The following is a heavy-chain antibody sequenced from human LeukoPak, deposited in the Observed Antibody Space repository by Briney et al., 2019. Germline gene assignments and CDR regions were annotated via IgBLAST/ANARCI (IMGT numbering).Heavy chain of an antibody. J-gene: IGHJ4*02. V-gene: IGHV4-34*01. CDR2: INHSGST. CDR1: GGSFSDYY. Sequence: PSETLSLTCAVYGGSFSDYYWSLIRQPPGKGLEWIGEINHSGSTNYNPSLKSRVPISVDTSKKQFSLKLRSVTAADTAVYYCASVPFRDGHLPNYFDYWGQGTLVTVSP. D-gene: IGHD2-8*01. CDR3: ASVPFRDGHLPNYFDY.